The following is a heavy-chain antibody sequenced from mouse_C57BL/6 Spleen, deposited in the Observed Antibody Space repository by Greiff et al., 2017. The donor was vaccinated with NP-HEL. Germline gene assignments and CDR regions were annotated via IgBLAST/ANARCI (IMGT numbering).Heavy chain of an antibody. J-gene: IGHJ1*03. Sequence: EVKVEESGGGLVQPGGSMKLSCAASGFTFSDAWMDWVRQSPEKGLEWVAEIRNKANNHATYYAESVKGRFTISRDDSKSSVYLQMNSLRAEDTGIYYCTRGITTVVANWYFDVWGTGTTVTVSS. CDR1: GFTFSDAW. D-gene: IGHD1-1*01. CDR3: TRGITTVVANWYFDV. V-gene: IGHV6-6*01. CDR2: IRNKANNHAT.